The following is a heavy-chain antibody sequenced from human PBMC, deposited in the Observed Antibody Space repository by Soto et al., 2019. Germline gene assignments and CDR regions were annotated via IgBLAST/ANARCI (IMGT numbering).Heavy chain of an antibody. V-gene: IGHV3-30*18. J-gene: IGHJ4*02. CDR2: ISYDGSNK. CDR1: GFTFSSYG. D-gene: IGHD3-10*01. Sequence: QVQLVESGGGVAQPGRSLRLSCAASGFTFSSYGMHWVRQAPGKGLEWVAVISYDGSNKYYADSVKGRFTISRDNSKNTLYLQMNSLRAEDTAVYYCAKEEKSVYYYGSGSYYGFDYWGQGTLVTVSS. CDR3: AKEEKSVYYYGSGSYYGFDY.